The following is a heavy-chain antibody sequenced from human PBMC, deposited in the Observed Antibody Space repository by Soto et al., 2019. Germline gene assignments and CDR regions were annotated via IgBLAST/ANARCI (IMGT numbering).Heavy chain of an antibody. J-gene: IGHJ6*02. CDR1: GGSLSGYY. D-gene: IGHD3-9*01. CDR2: IYYAGTT. CDR3: ARRYDILTGYSYYYSYGMDV. Sequence: SETLSLTCSVSGGSLSGYYWTWTRQPPWKGLEWIGYIYYAGTTTYNPSLKNRVTISLDTPKNQFSLKMDSVTAADTAVYYCARRYDILTGYSYYYSYGMDVWGQGTTVTVSS. V-gene: IGHV4-59*08.